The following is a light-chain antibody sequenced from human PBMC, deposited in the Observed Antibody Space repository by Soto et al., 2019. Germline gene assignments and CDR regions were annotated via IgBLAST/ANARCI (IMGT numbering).Light chain of an antibody. CDR3: QQDNSWPT. J-gene: IGKJ1*01. CDR1: QSISSN. CDR2: GAS. V-gene: IGKV3-15*01. Sequence: EIVMTQSPATLSVSPGERATLSCRAGQSISSNLAWYQQRPGQAPRLLIYGASTRATGIPARFSGSGSGTEFTLTISSLQSEDFAVYYCQQDNSWPTFGQGTKVEIK.